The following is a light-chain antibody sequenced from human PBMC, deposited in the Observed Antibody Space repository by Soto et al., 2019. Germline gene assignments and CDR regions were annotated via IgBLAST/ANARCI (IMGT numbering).Light chain of an antibody. Sequence: DIQMTQSPSTLSGSVGYRFTITCRASQTISSWLAWYQQKPGKAPKLLIYDASSLESGVPSRFSGSGSGTDFTLTISSLQPEDFATYFCKQSSTFPLTFGGGSRVDIK. CDR3: KQSSTFPLT. CDR2: DAS. V-gene: IGKV1-5*01. CDR1: QTISSW. J-gene: IGKJ4*01.